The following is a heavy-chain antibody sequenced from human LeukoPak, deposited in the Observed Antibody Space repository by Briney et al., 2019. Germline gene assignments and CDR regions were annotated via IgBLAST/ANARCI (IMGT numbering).Heavy chain of an antibody. CDR3: ARGIYNDY. D-gene: IGHD3-10*01. CDR2: INPNSGGT. CDR1: GYTFNGHH. Sequence: ASVKVSCKASGYTFNGHHIHWVRRAPGQGLEWMGWINPNSGGTNYAQNFQGRVTMTRDTSISTAYMELLRLRSDDTAVYYCARGIYNDYWGQGILVTVSS. V-gene: IGHV1-2*02. J-gene: IGHJ4*02.